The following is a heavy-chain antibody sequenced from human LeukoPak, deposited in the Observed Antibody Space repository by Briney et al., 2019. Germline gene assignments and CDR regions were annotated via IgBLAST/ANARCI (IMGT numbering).Heavy chain of an antibody. V-gene: IGHV3-23*01. CDR3: ARDGAARLLRYFYYMDL. J-gene: IGHJ6*03. CDR1: GFTFSSYG. Sequence: AGGSLRLSCAAAGFTFSSYGMNWARQAPGKGLEWVSVISGSGGNTYYADSVKGRFTISRDNSDNTQFLEMNSLRPEDTAVYYCARDGAARLLRYFYYMDLWGKGTTVTVSS. D-gene: IGHD6-6*01. CDR2: ISGSGGNT.